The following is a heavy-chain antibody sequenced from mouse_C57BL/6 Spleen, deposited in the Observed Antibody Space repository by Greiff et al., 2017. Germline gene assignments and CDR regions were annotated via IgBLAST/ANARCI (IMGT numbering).Heavy chain of an antibody. CDR3: ARKIDGSSSDY. V-gene: IGHV1-50*01. J-gene: IGHJ2*01. D-gene: IGHD1-1*01. CDR1: GYTFTSYW. CDR2: IDPSDSYT. Sequence: QVHLKQPGAELVKPGASVKLSCKASGYTFTSYWMQWVKQRPGQGLEWIGEIDPSDSYTNYNQKFKGKATLTVDTSSSTAYMQLSSLTSEDSAVYDCARKIDGSSSDYWGQGTTLTVSS.